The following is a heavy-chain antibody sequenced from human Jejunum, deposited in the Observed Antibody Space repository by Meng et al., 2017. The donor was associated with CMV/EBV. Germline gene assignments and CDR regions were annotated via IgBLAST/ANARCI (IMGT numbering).Heavy chain of an antibody. CDR1: GFTVSRKY. J-gene: IGHJ6*02. Sequence: SGFTVSRKYMRWVRQAAGKGREWGSSIHRCGSTFYADSVKGRFAISRDNSKNTLYLQMNSLRAEDSAVYHCAKDRIYSIIRRMDAWGQGTTVTVSS. D-gene: IGHD1-14*01. CDR2: IHRCGST. CDR3: AKDRIYSIIRRMDA. V-gene: IGHV3-53*01.